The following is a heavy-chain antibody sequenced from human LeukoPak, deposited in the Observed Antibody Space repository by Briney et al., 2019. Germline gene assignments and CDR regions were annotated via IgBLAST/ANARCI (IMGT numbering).Heavy chain of an antibody. CDR3: ARVGITMIVVAPFDY. D-gene: IGHD3-22*01. CDR1: GGTFSSYA. V-gene: IGHV1-46*01. CDR2: INPSGGST. Sequence: ASVKVSCKASGGTFSSYAISWVRQAPGQGLEWMGIINPSGGSTSYAQKFQGRVTMTRDTSTSTVYMELSSLRSEDTAVYYCARVGITMIVVAPFDYWGQGTLVTVSS. J-gene: IGHJ4*02.